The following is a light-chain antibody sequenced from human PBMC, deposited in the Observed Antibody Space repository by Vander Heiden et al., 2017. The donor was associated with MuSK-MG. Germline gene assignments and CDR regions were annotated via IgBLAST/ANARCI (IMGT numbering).Light chain of an antibody. V-gene: IGKV1-27*01. CDR3: QKYNIAPHT. J-gene: IGKJ2*01. CDR1: HGVSHS. CDR2: AAS. Sequence: IQIPQSQSSLSASVGDRVTITCRASHGVSHSLAWYQQKPGKAPKVLIYAASTLQSGVPSRFSGSGSGTDFTLTISSLQPEDVVTYYCQKYNIAPHTFGQGTKMEIK.